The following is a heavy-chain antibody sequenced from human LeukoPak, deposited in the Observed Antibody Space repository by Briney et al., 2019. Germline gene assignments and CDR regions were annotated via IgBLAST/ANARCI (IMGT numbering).Heavy chain of an antibody. CDR3: AREIDRDGYNRFFDY. V-gene: IGHV1-3*01. CDR2: INAGNGNT. J-gene: IGHJ4*02. Sequence: GASVKVSCKASGHTFSTYTMHWVRQAPGQRLEWMGWINAGNGNTKYSQKFQGRVTITRDTSASTAYMDLSSLRSEDTAVYYCAREIDRDGYNRFFDYWGQGTLVTVSS. D-gene: IGHD5-24*01. CDR1: GHTFSTYT.